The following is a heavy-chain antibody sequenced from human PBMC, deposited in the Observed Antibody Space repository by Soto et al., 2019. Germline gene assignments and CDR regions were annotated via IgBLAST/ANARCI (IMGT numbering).Heavy chain of an antibody. CDR2: MSYDGSSK. CDR1: GFTFSSYA. J-gene: IGHJ6*02. Sequence: QVQLVESGGGVVQPGRSLSLSCAASGFTFSSYAMHWVRQAPGKGLEWVAVMSYDGSSKYYADSVKGRFTISRDNSKNTLYLQMNSLRAEDTAVYYCGRSSSWYDYYYGMDAWGQGTMVTVSS. V-gene: IGHV3-30-3*01. D-gene: IGHD6-13*01. CDR3: GRSSSWYDYYYGMDA.